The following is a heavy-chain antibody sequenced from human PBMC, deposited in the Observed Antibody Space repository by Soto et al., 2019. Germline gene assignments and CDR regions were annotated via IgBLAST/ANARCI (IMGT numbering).Heavy chain of an antibody. D-gene: IGHD3-3*01. Sequence: QITLKESGPTLVKPTQTLTLTCTFSGFSLSTSGVGVGWIRQPPGKALEWLALIYWDDDKRYSPSLKSRLTITKDTSKNQVVLTMTNMDPVDTATYYCAHRRGGSPYYDFWSGYFVYIYFDYWGQGTLVTVSS. CDR1: GFSLSTSGVG. CDR2: IYWDDDK. J-gene: IGHJ4*02. V-gene: IGHV2-5*02. CDR3: AHRRGGSPYYDFWSGYFVYIYFDY.